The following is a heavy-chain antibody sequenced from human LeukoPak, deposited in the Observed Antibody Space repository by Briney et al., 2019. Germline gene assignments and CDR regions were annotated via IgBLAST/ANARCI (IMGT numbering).Heavy chain of an antibody. CDR3: ASLEYSSGRTDY. Sequence: SETLSLTCTVSGGSISSSSYYWGWIRQPPGKGLEWIGSIYYSGSTYYNPSLKSRVTISVDTSKNQFSLKLSSVTAADTAVYYCASLEYSSGRTDYWGQGTLVTVSS. CDR2: IYYSGST. D-gene: IGHD6-19*01. CDR1: GGSISSSSYY. V-gene: IGHV4-39*01. J-gene: IGHJ4*02.